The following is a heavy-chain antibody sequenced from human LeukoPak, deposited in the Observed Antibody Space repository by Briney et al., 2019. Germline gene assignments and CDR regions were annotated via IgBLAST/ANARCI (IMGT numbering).Heavy chain of an antibody. CDR1: GGPISGYY. J-gene: IGHJ4*02. CDR2: IHYSGST. D-gene: IGHD3-10*01. Sequence: PSETLSLTCTVSGGPISGYYWNWIRQPPGKGLEWIGYIHYSGSTNYNPSLKSRVTMSVDTSKNQFSLKLSSVTAADTAVYYCAKQPYYYGSGSYERVDYWGQGTLVTVSS. CDR3: AKQPYYYGSGSYERVDY. V-gene: IGHV4-59*08.